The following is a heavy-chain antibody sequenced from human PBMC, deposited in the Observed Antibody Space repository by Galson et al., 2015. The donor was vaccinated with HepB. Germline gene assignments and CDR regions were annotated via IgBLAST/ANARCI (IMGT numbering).Heavy chain of an antibody. V-gene: IGHV7-4-1*02. Sequence: VKVSCKASGYTFTAFATNWVRQAPGQGLQWMGWINTNTGNPTYARGFTGRFVFSLDTSVSTAFLQISSLKAEDTAVYYCARDPTIVSTTPDYWGQGTLVTVSS. CDR2: INTNTGNP. CDR1: GYTFTAFA. D-gene: IGHD5/OR15-5a*01. CDR3: ARDPTIVSTTPDY. J-gene: IGHJ4*02.